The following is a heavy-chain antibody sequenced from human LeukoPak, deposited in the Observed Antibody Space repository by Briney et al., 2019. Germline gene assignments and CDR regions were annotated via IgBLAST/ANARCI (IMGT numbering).Heavy chain of an antibody. J-gene: IGHJ4*02. D-gene: IGHD2-15*01. CDR3: ARGLLRFDY. Sequence: PSETLSLTCTVSGYSLSSYYYWGWSRQRPGKGLEWIGNIYHSGTTYYNPSLKSRVTISVDTSKNHCSLKLSSVTAADTAVYYCARGLLRFDYWGQGTLVTVSS. V-gene: IGHV4-38-2*02. CDR2: IYHSGTT. CDR1: GYSLSSYYY.